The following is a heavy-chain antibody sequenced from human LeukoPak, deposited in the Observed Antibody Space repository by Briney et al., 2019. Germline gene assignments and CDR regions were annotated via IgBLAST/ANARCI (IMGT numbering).Heavy chain of an antibody. Sequence: GESQRLSCAASGFTFSSYSMNWVRQAPGKGLEWVSYIVSSSSTIYYTDSVKGRYTICRDHDKNSLYLQMNSLRAEDTAVYYCAPYIGDFRSGYYHFDYWGQGTLVTVSS. J-gene: IGHJ4*02. D-gene: IGHD3-3*01. CDR2: IVSSSSTI. CDR1: GFTFSSYS. V-gene: IGHV3-48*01. CDR3: APYIGDFRSGYYHFDY.